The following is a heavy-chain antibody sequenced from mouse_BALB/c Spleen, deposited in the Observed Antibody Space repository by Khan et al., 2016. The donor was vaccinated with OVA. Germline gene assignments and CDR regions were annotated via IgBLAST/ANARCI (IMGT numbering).Heavy chain of an antibody. Sequence: QIQLVQSGPELKKPGETVKISCKASGYTFTNYGMNWVMQSPGKALKWMGWINTYTGEPTYADDFKGRFAFSLETSASTAYLQINNLKTEDTATYFCSRPPYFSYTLDYWGQGTSVTVSS. CDR2: INTYTGEP. CDR3: SRPPYFSYTLDY. CDR1: GYTFTNYG. D-gene: IGHD2-10*01. J-gene: IGHJ4*01. V-gene: IGHV9-3-1*01.